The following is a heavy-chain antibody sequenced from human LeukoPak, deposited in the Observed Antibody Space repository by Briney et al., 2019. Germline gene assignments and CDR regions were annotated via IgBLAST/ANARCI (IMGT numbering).Heavy chain of an antibody. CDR1: GGTFSSYA. CDR2: IIPILGIA. V-gene: IGHV1-69*04. J-gene: IGHJ1*01. D-gene: IGHD3-22*01. CDR3: ASLSSGSAEYFQH. Sequence: SVKVSCKASGGTFSSYAISWVRQAPGQGLEWMGRIIPILGIANYAQKFQGRVTITAGKSTSTAYMELSSLRSEDTAVYYCASLSSGSAEYFQHWGQGTLVTVSS.